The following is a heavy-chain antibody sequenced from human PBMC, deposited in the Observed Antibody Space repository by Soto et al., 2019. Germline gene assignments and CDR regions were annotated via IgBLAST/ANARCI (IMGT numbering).Heavy chain of an antibody. D-gene: IGHD1-26*01. Sequence: QVQLVQSGAEVKKPGSSVKVSCKASGGTFSSYAISWVRQAPGQGLEWMGGIIPIFGTANYAQKFQGRVTITADESASTAYMELSSLRSEDTAVYYCARDLSEWELLGCLHYWGQGTLVTVSS. V-gene: IGHV1-69*01. J-gene: IGHJ4*02. CDR2: IIPIFGTA. CDR3: ARDLSEWELLGCLHY. CDR1: GGTFSSYA.